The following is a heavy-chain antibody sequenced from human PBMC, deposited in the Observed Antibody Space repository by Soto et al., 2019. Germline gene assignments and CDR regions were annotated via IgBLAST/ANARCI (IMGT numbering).Heavy chain of an antibody. J-gene: IGHJ4*02. V-gene: IGHV3-23*01. D-gene: IGHD2-15*01. CDR2: TSDSYDST. CDR3: AKDSGYCSGGSCYYFDY. CDR1: GVTFSNYA. Sequence: EVQLLESGGGLVQPGGSLRLSCAASGVTFSNYAMTWVRQAPGKGLEWVSVTSDSYDSTYYADSVKGRFTISRDNSKNTLYLQMNSLRAEDTAVYYCAKDSGYCSGGSCYYFDYWGQGTLVTVSS.